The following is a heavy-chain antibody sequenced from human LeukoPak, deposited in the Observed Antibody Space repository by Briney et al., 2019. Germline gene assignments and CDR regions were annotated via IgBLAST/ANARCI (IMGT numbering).Heavy chain of an antibody. CDR2: ISHSGST. D-gene: IGHD3-16*02. Sequence: SETLSLTCAVYGGSFSGYYWSWIRQPPGKGLEWIGEISHSGSTNYNPSLKSRVTISVDTSKNQFSLKLSSVTAADTAVYYCARGYYDYVWGSYRHLDYWGQGTLVTVSS. CDR3: ARGYYDYVWGSYRHLDY. J-gene: IGHJ4*02. V-gene: IGHV4-34*01. CDR1: GGSFSGYY.